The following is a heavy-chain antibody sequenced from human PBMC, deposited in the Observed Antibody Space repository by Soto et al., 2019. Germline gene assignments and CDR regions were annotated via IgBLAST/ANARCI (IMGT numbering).Heavy chain of an antibody. J-gene: IGHJ6*03. CDR2: INHSGST. D-gene: IGHD3-10*01. Sequence: SETLSLTCAVYGGSFSGYYWSWIRQRPGKGLEWIGEINHSGSTNYNPSLKSRVTISVDTSKNQFSLKLSSVTAADTAVYYCARGRNYYGSGSYHLAPPYYYYMDVWGKGTTVTVSS. V-gene: IGHV4-34*01. CDR1: GGSFSGYY. CDR3: ARGRNYYGSGSYHLAPPYYYYMDV.